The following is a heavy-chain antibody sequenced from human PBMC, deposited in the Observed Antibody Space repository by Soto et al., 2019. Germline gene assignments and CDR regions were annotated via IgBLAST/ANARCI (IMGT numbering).Heavy chain of an antibody. CDR1: GFTFSSYG. V-gene: IGHV3-33*01. CDR3: ARASYSSSSPNFDY. CDR2: IWYDGSNK. D-gene: IGHD6-6*01. Sequence: GGSLRLSCAASGFTFSSYGMHWVRQAPGKGLEWVAVIWYDGSNKYYADSVKGRFTISRDNSKNTLYLQMNSLRAEDTAVYYCARASYSSSSPNFDYWGQRTLVTVSS. J-gene: IGHJ4*02.